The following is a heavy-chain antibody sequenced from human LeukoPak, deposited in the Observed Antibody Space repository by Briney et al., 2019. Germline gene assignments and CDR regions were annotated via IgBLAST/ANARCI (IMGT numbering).Heavy chain of an antibody. V-gene: IGHV2-70*11. Sequence: SGPALVKPTQTLTLTCTFSGFSLSTSGMCVSWIRQPPGKALEWLARIDWDDDKYYSTSLKTRLTISKDTSKNQVVLTMTNMDPVDTATYYCARIRVGDGLAKARSSGIDYWGQGTLVTVSS. D-gene: IGHD1-26*01. CDR2: IDWDDDK. CDR1: GFSLSTSGMC. J-gene: IGHJ4*02. CDR3: ARIRVGDGLAKARSSGIDY.